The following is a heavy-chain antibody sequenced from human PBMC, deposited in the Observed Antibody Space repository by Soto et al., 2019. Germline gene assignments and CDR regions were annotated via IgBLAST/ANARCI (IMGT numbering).Heavy chain of an antibody. CDR1: GYTFTSDG. V-gene: IGHV1-18*01. D-gene: IGHD6-19*01. CDR3: ARDAGSSGWYTTGGYFDY. J-gene: IGHJ4*02. Sequence: QVQLVQSGAEVKKPGASVKVSCKASGYTFTSDGISWVRQAPGQGLEWMGWISAYNGNTNYAQKLQGRVTMTTDTSTSTAYMELRSLRSDDTAVYFCARDAGSSGWYTTGGYFDYWGQGTLVTVSS. CDR2: ISAYNGNT.